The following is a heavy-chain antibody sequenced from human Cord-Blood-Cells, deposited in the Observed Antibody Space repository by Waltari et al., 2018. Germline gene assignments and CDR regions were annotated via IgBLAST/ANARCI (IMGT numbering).Heavy chain of an antibody. J-gene: IGHJ4*02. D-gene: IGHD4-17*01. CDR1: GGTFSSFA. Sequence: QVQLVQSGAAVKKPGSSVKVSCTASGGTFSSFAISGVRQAPGQGLEWMGGIIPIFGTANYAQKFQGRVTITADKSTSTAYMELSSLRSEDTAVYYCARAGASGDYLFDYWGQGTLVTVSS. V-gene: IGHV1-69*06. CDR2: IIPIFGTA. CDR3: ARAGASGDYLFDY.